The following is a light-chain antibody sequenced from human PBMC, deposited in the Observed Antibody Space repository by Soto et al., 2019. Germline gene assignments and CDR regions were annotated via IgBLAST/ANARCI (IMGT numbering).Light chain of an antibody. J-gene: IGLJ1*01. Sequence: QSALTHPPSASGSPGQSVTISCTGTSSDVGGYNYVSWYQQHPGKAPKLMIYEVSKRPSGVPDRFSGSKSGNTASLTVSGLQAEDEADYYCSSYAGSNNFYGFGTGTKVTVL. CDR3: SSYAGSNNFYG. V-gene: IGLV2-8*01. CDR1: SSDVGGYNY. CDR2: EVS.